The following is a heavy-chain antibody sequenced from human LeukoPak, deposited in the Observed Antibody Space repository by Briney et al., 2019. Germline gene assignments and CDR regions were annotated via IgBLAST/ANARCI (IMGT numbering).Heavy chain of an antibody. Sequence: GGSLRLSCAASGFSFSNAWMSWVRQAPGKGLEWVGRIKSKTDGGTADYAAPVKGRFTISRDDSKNTLYLQMNSLKTDDTAVYYCTTAIYGEVDYWGQGTLVTVSS. V-gene: IGHV3-15*01. D-gene: IGHD4-17*01. J-gene: IGHJ4*02. CDR3: TTAIYGEVDY. CDR2: IKSKTDGGTA. CDR1: GFSFSNAW.